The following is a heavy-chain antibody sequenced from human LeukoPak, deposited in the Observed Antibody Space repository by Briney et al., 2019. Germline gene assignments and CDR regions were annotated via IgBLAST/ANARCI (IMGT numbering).Heavy chain of an antibody. CDR1: GFTFSNAW. CDR3: TTFYGSGSSNAFDI. Sequence: GGSLRLSCAASGFTFSNAWMSWVRQAPGKGLEWVGRIKSKTDGGTTDYAAPVKGRFTISRDDSKNTLYLQMNSLKTEDTAVYYCTTFYGSGSSNAFDIWGQGTMVTVSS. D-gene: IGHD3-10*01. CDR2: IKSKTDGGTT. V-gene: IGHV3-15*01. J-gene: IGHJ3*02.